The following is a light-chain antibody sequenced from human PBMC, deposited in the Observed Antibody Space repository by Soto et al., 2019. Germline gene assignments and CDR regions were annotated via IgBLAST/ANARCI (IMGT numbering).Light chain of an antibody. CDR3: QQRGSWPRT. CDR1: QSVSNNY. Sequence: EIVLTQSPGTLSLSPGERATLSCRASQSVSNNYLAWYQQKPGQAPRLLIYGASNRATGIPDRFSGSGSGTDFTLTISRLEPEDFAVYYCQQRGSWPRTFGQGTKLEIK. J-gene: IGKJ2*01. CDR2: GAS. V-gene: IGKV3D-20*02.